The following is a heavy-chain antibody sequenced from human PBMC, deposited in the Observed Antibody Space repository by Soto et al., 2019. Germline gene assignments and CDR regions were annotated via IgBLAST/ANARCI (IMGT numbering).Heavy chain of an antibody. V-gene: IGHV3-7*05. CDR2: IKQDGSEK. Sequence: GGSLRLSCAASGFTFSSYWMSRVRQAPGKGLEWVANIKQDGSEKNYLDSVKGRFTISRDNAKDSVYLQMNSLRTDDTGVYYCARLRRLLDWGQGTLVTVSS. CDR3: ARLRRLLD. J-gene: IGHJ4*02. CDR1: GFTFSSYW. D-gene: IGHD2-8*02.